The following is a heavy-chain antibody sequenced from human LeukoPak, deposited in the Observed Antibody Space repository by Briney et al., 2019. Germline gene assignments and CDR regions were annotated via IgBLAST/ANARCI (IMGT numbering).Heavy chain of an antibody. CDR3: ARQSGSYYRPFDY. CDR2: IYYSGST. Sequence: PSETLSLTCTVSGYSISSSGYYWGWIRQPPGKGLEWIGSIYYSGSTHYNPSLKGRVTISVDTSKNQFSLKLSSVTAADTAVYYCARQSGSYYRPFDYWGQGTLVTVSS. J-gene: IGHJ4*02. V-gene: IGHV4-39*01. CDR1: GYSISSSGYY. D-gene: IGHD1-26*01.